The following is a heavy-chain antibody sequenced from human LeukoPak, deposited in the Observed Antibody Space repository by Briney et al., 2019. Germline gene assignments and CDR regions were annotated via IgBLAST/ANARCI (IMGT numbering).Heavy chain of an antibody. CDR3: ARGGTIFGVITNHLVDY. Sequence: ASVKVSCKASGYTFTSYGISWVRQAPGQGLEWMGWISAYNGNTNYAQKLQGRVTMTTDTSTSTAYMELRSLRSDDTAVYYCARGGTIFGVITNHLVDYWGQGTLVNVSS. J-gene: IGHJ4*02. CDR2: ISAYNGNT. CDR1: GYTFTSYG. V-gene: IGHV1-18*01. D-gene: IGHD3-3*01.